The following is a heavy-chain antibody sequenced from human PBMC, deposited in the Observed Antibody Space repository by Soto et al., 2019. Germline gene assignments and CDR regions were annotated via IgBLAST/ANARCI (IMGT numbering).Heavy chain of an antibody. J-gene: IGHJ4*01. V-gene: IGHV3-7*01. CDR2: IKWDASEK. D-gene: IGHD3-10*01. CDR1: GFTFGSYW. Sequence: EVQLEESGGGLVQPGGSLRLSCAASGFTFGSYWMSWVRQAPGKGLEWLATIKWDASEKKYVDSVKGRFTMSRDNAKNSLYLQMDSLRAEDTAVYYCARDWGYGSGTSVNHYVDYWGHGTLVTVSS. CDR3: ARDWGYGSGTSVNHYVDY.